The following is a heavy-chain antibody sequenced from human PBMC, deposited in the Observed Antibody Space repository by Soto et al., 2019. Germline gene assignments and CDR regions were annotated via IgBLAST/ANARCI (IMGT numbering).Heavy chain of an antibody. V-gene: IGHV4-4*02. Sequence: QLQLQESGPGLVKPSGTLSLTCAVSGGSISSSNWWSWVRQPPGKGLEWIGEIYHSGNTNYNPSLKSRVTMAVDKSRNQFSLKLSSVTAADTAVYYCARRWGEGRVDYWGQGTLVTVSS. CDR1: GGSISSSNW. J-gene: IGHJ4*02. CDR3: ARRWGEGRVDY. D-gene: IGHD3-10*01. CDR2: IYHSGNT.